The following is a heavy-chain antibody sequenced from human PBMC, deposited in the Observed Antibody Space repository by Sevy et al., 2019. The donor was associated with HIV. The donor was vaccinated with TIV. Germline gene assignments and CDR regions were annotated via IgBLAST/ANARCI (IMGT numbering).Heavy chain of an antibody. Sequence: GGSLRLSCAASGFTFSSYAMSWVRQAPGKGLEWVSAISGSGGSTYYADSVKGRFTISRDNSKNTLYLQMNSPRAEDTAGYYCAKDHCSGGSCYSDAFDIWGQGTMVTVSS. CDR2: ISGSGGST. V-gene: IGHV3-23*01. J-gene: IGHJ3*02. CDR1: GFTFSSYA. CDR3: AKDHCSGGSCYSDAFDI. D-gene: IGHD2-15*01.